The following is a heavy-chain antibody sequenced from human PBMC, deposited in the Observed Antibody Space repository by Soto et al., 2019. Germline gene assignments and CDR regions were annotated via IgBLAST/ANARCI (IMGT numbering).Heavy chain of an antibody. CDR3: AGLPLGYCSSTSCYHPTYYYYYGMDV. CDR2: IIPIFGTA. V-gene: IGHV1-69*13. D-gene: IGHD2-2*01. CDR1: GGTFSSYA. J-gene: IGHJ6*02. Sequence: SVKVSCKASGGTFSSYAISWVRQAPGQGLEWMGGIIPIFGTANYAQKFQGRVTITADESTSTAYMELSSLRSEDTAVYYCAGLPLGYCSSTSCYHPTYYYYYGMDVWGQGTTVTVSS.